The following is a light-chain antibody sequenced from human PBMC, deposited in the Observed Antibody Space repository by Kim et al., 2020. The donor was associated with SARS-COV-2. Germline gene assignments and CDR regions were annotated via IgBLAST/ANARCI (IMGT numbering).Light chain of an antibody. CDR1: SLGMYY. J-gene: IGLJ3*02. Sequence: SSELTQDPAVSVALGQAVSITCKGNSLGMYYASWYQQKPGQAPVIVIHGKDIRPSGIPDRFSASSSGNRASLTITGAQADDEADYYCSSRDSSGTRLVFG. V-gene: IGLV3-19*01. CDR3: SSRDSSGTRLV. CDR2: GKD.